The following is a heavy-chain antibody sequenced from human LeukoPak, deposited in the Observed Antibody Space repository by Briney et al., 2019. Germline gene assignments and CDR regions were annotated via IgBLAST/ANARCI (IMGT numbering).Heavy chain of an antibody. CDR3: ARVESYYDSSGYYYYYMDV. CDR2: INHGEST. CDR1: GGSFSGYY. Sequence: SETLSLTCAVYGGSFSGYYWSWIRQPPGKGLEWIGEINHGESTNYNPSLKSRVIISVDKSKNQFSLKLSSVTAADTAVYYCARVESYYDSSGYYYYYMDVWGKGTTVTVSS. J-gene: IGHJ6*03. D-gene: IGHD3-22*01. V-gene: IGHV4-34*01.